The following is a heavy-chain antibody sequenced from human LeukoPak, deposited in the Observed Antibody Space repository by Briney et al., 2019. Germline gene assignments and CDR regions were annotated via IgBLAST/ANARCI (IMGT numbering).Heavy chain of an antibody. J-gene: IGHJ4*02. CDR1: GYTSTGYY. Sequence: ASVKVSCKASGYTSTGYYMHWVRQAPGQGLEWMGWINPNSGGTNYAQKFQGRVTMTRDTSISTAYMELSRLRSDDTAVYYCARDKGDIVATIPYWGQGTLVTVSS. V-gene: IGHV1-2*02. CDR3: ARDKGDIVATIPY. CDR2: INPNSGGT. D-gene: IGHD5-12*01.